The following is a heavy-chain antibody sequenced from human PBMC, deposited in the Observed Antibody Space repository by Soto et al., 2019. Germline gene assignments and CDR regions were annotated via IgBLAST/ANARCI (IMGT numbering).Heavy chain of an antibody. J-gene: IGHJ4*02. CDR1: GFTFSDFY. CDR2: SRNRAHGSTT. CDR3: VRGFNSFDS. Sequence: GSLRLSCAVSGFTFSDFYMDWVRQIPGKGLEWIARSRNRAHGSTTEYAASVRDRFTISRDYSQNLLLLQMNCLRTEDTAVYYCVRGFNSFDSWGQGTLVTVSS. V-gene: IGHV3-72*01.